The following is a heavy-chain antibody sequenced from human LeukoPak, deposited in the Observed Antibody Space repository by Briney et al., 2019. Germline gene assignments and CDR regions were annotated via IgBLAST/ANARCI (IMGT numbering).Heavy chain of an antibody. CDR3: ARVEGPSIFGVIDY. Sequence: ASVKVSCKASGYIFTNHGISWVRQAPGQGLEWMGWISVYNGDINYAQKLQGRVTMTTDTSTSTAYMEVRSLRSDDTAVYFCARVEGPSIFGVIDYWGQGTLVTISS. CDR2: ISVYNGDI. J-gene: IGHJ4*02. CDR1: GYIFTNHG. D-gene: IGHD3-3*01. V-gene: IGHV1-18*01.